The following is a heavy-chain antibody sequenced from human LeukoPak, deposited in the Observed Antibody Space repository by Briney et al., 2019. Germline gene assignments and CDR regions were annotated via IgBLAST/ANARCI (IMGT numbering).Heavy chain of an antibody. CDR1: GYTFTSYG. CDR2: ISAYNGNT. Sequence: ASVKVSCKASGYTFTSYGISWVRQAPGQGLEWMGWISAYNGNTNYAQKLQGRVTMTTDTSTSTAYMELRSLRSDDTAVYYCARFLGDTIFGRSWFDPWGQGTLVTVSS. CDR3: ARFLGDTIFGRSWFDP. V-gene: IGHV1-18*01. D-gene: IGHD3-3*01. J-gene: IGHJ5*02.